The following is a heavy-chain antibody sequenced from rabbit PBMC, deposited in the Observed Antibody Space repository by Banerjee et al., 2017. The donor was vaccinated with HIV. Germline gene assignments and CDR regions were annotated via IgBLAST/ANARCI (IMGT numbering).Heavy chain of an antibody. CDR1: GFSFSNGYV. V-gene: IGHV1S45*01. D-gene: IGHD1-1*01. Sequence: QEQLEESGGDLVKPEGSLTLTCTASGFSFSNGYVMCWVRQAPGKGLEWIASINTISGDTVYATWAKGRFTISKASCTTVTLQMTSLTAADTATYFCAIGVVGSSGDFNLWGPGTLVTVS. CDR3: AIGVVGSSGDFNL. J-gene: IGHJ4*01. CDR2: INTISGDT.